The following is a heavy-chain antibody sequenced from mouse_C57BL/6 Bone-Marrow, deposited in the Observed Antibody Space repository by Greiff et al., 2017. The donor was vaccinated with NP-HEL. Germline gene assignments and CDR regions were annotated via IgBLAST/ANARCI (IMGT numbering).Heavy chain of an antibody. CDR2: IWSGGST. Sequence: VKLQESGPGLVQPSQSLSITCTVSGFSLTSYGVHWVRQSPGKGLEWLGVIWSGGSTDYNAAFISRLSISKDNSKSQVFFKMNSLQADDTAIYYCARNRNDGYYGAMDYWGQGTSVTVSS. CDR1: GFSLTSYG. CDR3: ARNRNDGYYGAMDY. J-gene: IGHJ4*01. V-gene: IGHV2-2*01. D-gene: IGHD2-3*01.